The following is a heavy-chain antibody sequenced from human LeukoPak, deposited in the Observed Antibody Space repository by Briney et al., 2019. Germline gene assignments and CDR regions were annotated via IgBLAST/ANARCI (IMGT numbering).Heavy chain of an antibody. CDR2: INPSGGST. CDR3: ARAPGVPAARNYYYYMDV. D-gene: IGHD2-2*01. V-gene: IGHV1-46*01. Sequence: GASVKASCKASGYTFTSYYVHWVRRAPGRGLEWMGIINPSGGSTSYAQKFQGRVTMTRDTSTSTVYMELSSLRSEDTAVYYCARAPGVPAARNYYYYMDVWGKGTTVSVSS. CDR1: GYTFTSYY. J-gene: IGHJ6*03.